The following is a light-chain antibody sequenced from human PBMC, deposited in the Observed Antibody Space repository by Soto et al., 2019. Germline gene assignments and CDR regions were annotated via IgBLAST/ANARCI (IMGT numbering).Light chain of an antibody. CDR2: DAS. CDR1: QDINNY. J-gene: IGKJ5*01. Sequence: DIEMTQSPSYLSASVGDRVTITCQASQDINNYLNWFQQKTGRAPKLLIYDASNLESGVSSRFSGNGSGTHFTFTISSLQPDDIAIYYCQQYDDFPLTFGQGTRLDIK. CDR3: QQYDDFPLT. V-gene: IGKV1-33*01.